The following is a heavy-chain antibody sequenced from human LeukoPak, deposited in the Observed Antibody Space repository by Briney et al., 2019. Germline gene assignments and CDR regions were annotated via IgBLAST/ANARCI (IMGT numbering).Heavy chain of an antibody. CDR1: GFSFSGYW. D-gene: IGHD1-1*01. V-gene: IGHV3-7*01. Sequence: PGGSLRLSCAGSGFSFSGYWMKWVRQAPGKGLECVASTNEAGGDKYYVDSVKGRFTISRDNSKNSLSLQMNSLTAEDTAIYYCAIATTGRGAFGSWGQGTLVSVSS. J-gene: IGHJ4*02. CDR3: AIATTGRGAFGS. CDR2: TNEAGGDK.